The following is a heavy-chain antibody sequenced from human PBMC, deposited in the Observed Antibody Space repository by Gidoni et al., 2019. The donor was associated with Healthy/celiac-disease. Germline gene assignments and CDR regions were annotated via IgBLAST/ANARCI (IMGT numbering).Heavy chain of an antibody. Sequence: QVQLVQSGAEVKKPGASVKVSCKASGYTFTSYAMHWVRQAPGQRLEWMGWINAGNGNTKYSQKFQGRVTITRDTSASTAYMELSSLRSEDTAVYYCARAGRRYSSSSVWFDPWGQGTLVTVSS. V-gene: IGHV1-3*01. D-gene: IGHD6-6*01. CDR3: ARAGRRYSSSSVWFDP. CDR2: INAGNGNT. J-gene: IGHJ5*02. CDR1: GYTFTSYA.